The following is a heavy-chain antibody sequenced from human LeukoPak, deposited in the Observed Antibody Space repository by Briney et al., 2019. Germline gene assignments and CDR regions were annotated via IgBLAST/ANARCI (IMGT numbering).Heavy chain of an antibody. CDR2: ISKTAGDT. J-gene: IGHJ4*02. CDR3: AKDELAVAIFDS. V-gene: IGHV3-23*01. CDR1: GFIFYHYA. D-gene: IGHD6-19*01. Sequence: GGSLRLSCAASGFIFYHYAMSWVRQAPGKGLEWVSAISKTAGDTYYADSVKGRFAISRDNSKNLLYLQMNSPTAEDTAVYYCAKDELAVAIFDSWGQGTLVTVSS.